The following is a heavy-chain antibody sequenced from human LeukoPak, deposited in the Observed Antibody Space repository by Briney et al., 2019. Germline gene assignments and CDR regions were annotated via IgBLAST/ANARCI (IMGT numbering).Heavy chain of an antibody. CDR1: GFTFSDYY. Sequence: GGSLRLSCAASGFTFSDYYMSWIGQAPGKWLEWVSYISSSGSTIYYADSVKGRFTISRDNAKNSLYLQMNSLRAEDTAVYYCAREGPHYDFWSGYQEYYYYMDVWGKGTTVTVSS. CDR2: ISSSGSTI. V-gene: IGHV3-11*04. J-gene: IGHJ6*03. CDR3: AREGPHYDFWSGYQEYYYYMDV. D-gene: IGHD3-3*01.